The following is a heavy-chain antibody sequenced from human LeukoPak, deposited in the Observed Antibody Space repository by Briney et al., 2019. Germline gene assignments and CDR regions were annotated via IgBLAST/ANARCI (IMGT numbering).Heavy chain of an antibody. CDR1: GGAFSSYA. CDR3: VRGLERPGQSKWFDP. J-gene: IGHJ5*02. Sequence: ASVKVSCKASGGAFSSYAISWVRQAPGQGLEWMGWINPNSGGTNFAQKFQGWVSMTRDTSISTAYMQLSRLRSDDTAVYYCVRGLERPGQSKWFDPWGQGTLVTVSS. D-gene: IGHD1-1*01. CDR2: INPNSGGT. V-gene: IGHV1-2*04.